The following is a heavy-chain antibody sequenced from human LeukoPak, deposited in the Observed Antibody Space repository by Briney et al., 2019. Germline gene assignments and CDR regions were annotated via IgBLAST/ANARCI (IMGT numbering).Heavy chain of an antibody. D-gene: IGHD6-19*01. Sequence: PSQTLSLTCAVSGGSISSGGYSWRWIRQPPGKGLEWIGYIYHSGSTYYNPSLKSRVTISVDTSKNQFSLKLSSVTAADTAVYYCARHRRSQQWLVVNDAFDIWGQGTMVTVSS. V-gene: IGHV4-30-2*01. CDR2: IYHSGST. J-gene: IGHJ3*02. CDR1: GGSISSGGYS. CDR3: ARHRRSQQWLVVNDAFDI.